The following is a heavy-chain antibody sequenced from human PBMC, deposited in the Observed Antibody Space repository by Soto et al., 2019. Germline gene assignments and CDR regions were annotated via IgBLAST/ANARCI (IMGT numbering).Heavy chain of an antibody. CDR3: ARRGYGSGSYYNVY. Sequence: EVQLVESGGGLVQPGGSLRLSCAASGFTFSSYWMSWVRQAPGKGLEWVANIKQDGSEKYYVDSVKGRFTISRDNAKNSLYLQMNSLRAEDTAVYYCARRGYGSGSYYNVYWGQGTLDTVSS. D-gene: IGHD3-10*01. J-gene: IGHJ4*02. CDR1: GFTFSSYW. CDR2: IKQDGSEK. V-gene: IGHV3-7*05.